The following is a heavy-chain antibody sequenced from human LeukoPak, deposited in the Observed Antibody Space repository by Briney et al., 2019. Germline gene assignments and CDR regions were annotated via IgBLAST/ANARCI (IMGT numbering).Heavy chain of an antibody. CDR3: ARDLEMATYDY. Sequence: GGSLRLSCAASGFTFSSYSMNWVRQAPGKGLEWVSSISSSSSYIYYADSVKGRFTISRDNAKNSLYLQMNSLRAEDTALYYCARDLEMATYDYWGQGTLVTVSS. D-gene: IGHD5-24*01. V-gene: IGHV3-21*04. CDR1: GFTFSSYS. J-gene: IGHJ4*02. CDR2: ISSSSSYI.